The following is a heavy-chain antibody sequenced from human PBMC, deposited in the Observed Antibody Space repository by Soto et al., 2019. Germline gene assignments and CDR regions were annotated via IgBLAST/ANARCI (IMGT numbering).Heavy chain of an antibody. J-gene: IGHJ4*02. CDR1: GVSISSYY. CDR2: IYYSGST. CDR3: AKNFWGGRGALYYFDY. D-gene: IGHD3-16*01. V-gene: IGHV4-59*01. Sequence: SETLSLTCTVSGVSISSYYWSWIRQPPGKGLEWIGYIYYSGSTNYNPSLKSRVTISVDTSKNQFSLKLSSVTAADTAVYYCAKNFWGGRGALYYFDYWGKGTLVTVSS.